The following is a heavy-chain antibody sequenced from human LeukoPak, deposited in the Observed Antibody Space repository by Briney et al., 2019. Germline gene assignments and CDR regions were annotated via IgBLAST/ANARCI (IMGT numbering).Heavy chain of an antibody. V-gene: IGHV1-69*13. CDR2: IVPIFGTA. CDR3: ARGGIAARPVDY. D-gene: IGHD6-6*01. Sequence: SVKVSCKASGGTFSSYAISWVRQAPGQGLEWMGGIVPIFGTANYAQKFQGRVTITADESTSTAYMELSSLRSEDTAVYYCARGGIAARPVDYWGQGTLVTVSS. J-gene: IGHJ4*02. CDR1: GGTFSSYA.